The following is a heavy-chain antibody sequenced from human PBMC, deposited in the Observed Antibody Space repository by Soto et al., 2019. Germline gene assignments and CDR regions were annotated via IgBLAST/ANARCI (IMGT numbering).Heavy chain of an antibody. CDR1: GFTFSSYA. J-gene: IGHJ4*02. V-gene: IGHV3-23*01. D-gene: IGHD2-15*01. CDR3: AKDGSPCGSGGSGFYYFDY. CDR2: ISGSDDRT. Sequence: EVQLLESGGGLVQPGGSLRLSCAASGFTFSSYAMSWVRQAPGKGLEWVSAISGSDDRTYYADSVKGRLTISRDNSKNTLYLQMNSLRAEDTAVYYCAKDGSPCGSGGSGFYYFDYWGQGTLVTVSS.